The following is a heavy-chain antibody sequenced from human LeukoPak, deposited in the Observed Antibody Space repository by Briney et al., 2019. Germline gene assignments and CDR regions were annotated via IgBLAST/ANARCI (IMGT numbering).Heavy chain of an antibody. V-gene: IGHV4-39*01. CDR1: GGSISSSIYY. CDR3: AGITMIVVVMKDY. Sequence: SETLSLTCTVSGGSISSSIYYWGWIRQPPGKGLEWIGSIYYSGSTYYNPSLKSRVTISVDTSKNQFSLKLSSVTAADTAVYCCAGITMIVVVMKDYWGQGTLVTVSS. D-gene: IGHD3-22*01. CDR2: IYYSGST. J-gene: IGHJ4*02.